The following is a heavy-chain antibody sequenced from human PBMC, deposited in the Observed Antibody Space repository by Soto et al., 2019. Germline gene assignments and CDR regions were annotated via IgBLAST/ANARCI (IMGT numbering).Heavy chain of an antibody. CDR3: ARAVTQWLVVGD. CDR1: GFTVSSNY. J-gene: IGHJ4*02. V-gene: IGHV3-53*01. CDR2: IYSGGST. Sequence: GGSLRLSCAASGFTVSSNYMSWVRQAPGKGLEWVSVIYSGGSTYYADSVKGRFTISRDNSKNTLYLQMNSLRAEDTAVYYCARAVTQWLVVGDWGQGTLVTVSS. D-gene: IGHD6-19*01.